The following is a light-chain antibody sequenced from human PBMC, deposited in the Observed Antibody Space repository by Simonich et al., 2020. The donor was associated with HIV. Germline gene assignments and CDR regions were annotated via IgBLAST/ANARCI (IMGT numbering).Light chain of an antibody. CDR2: KAS. Sequence: DIQMTQSPSTLSASVGDRFTITCRASQSISNWLAWYQQKPGKAPKLLIYKASSLESGVPSRFSGSGSGTEFTLTISSLQPDDFATYYCQQYNSDSTFGQGTKVEIK. J-gene: IGKJ1*01. CDR3: QQYNSDST. V-gene: IGKV1-5*03. CDR1: QSISNW.